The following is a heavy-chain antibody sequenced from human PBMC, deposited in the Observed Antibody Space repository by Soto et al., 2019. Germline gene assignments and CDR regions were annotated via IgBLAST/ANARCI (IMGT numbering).Heavy chain of an antibody. CDR1: GGSISSYY. CDR2: IYYSGST. V-gene: IGHV4-59*01. Sequence: SETLSLTCTVSGGSISSYYWSWIRQPPGKGLEWIGYIYYSGSTNYNPSLKSRVTISVNTSKNQFSLKLTSVTAADTAVYYCARVRSRWWYIDYRGQATLVTVSS. CDR3: ARVRSRWWYIDY. J-gene: IGHJ4*02. D-gene: IGHD6-19*01.